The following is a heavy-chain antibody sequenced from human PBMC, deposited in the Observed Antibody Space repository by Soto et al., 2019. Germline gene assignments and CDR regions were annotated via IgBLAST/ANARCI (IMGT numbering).Heavy chain of an antibody. Sequence: GGSLRLSCAASGFTFSSYAMSWVRQAPGKGLEWVSAISGSGGSTYYADSVKGRFTISRDNSKNTLYLQMNSLRAEDTAVYYCAKWAAFQIAAAGTRPYYFDYWGQGTLVTVSS. CDR3: AKWAAFQIAAAGTRPYYFDY. J-gene: IGHJ4*02. V-gene: IGHV3-23*01. CDR2: ISGSGGST. D-gene: IGHD6-13*01. CDR1: GFTFSSYA.